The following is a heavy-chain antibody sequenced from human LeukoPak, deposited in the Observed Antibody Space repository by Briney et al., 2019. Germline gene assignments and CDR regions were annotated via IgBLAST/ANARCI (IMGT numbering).Heavy chain of an antibody. V-gene: IGHV3-43*02. CDR2: ISGDGGST. D-gene: IGHD6-13*01. CDR3: AKDLTSIATAASGFFSGSPLDY. Sequence: GGSLRLSCAASGFTFDDYAMHWVRQAPGKGLEWVSLISGDGGSTYYADSVKGRFTISRDNSRHSLYLQMNSLRTEDTALYYCAKDLTSIATAASGFFSGSPLDYWGQGTLVTVSS. CDR1: GFTFDDYA. J-gene: IGHJ4*02.